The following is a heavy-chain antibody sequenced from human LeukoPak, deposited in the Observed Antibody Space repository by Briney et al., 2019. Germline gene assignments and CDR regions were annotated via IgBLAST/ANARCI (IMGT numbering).Heavy chain of an antibody. CDR3: ARDLYCTNGVCYEYYFDY. CDR2: INPNSGGT. V-gene: IGHV1-2*02. Sequence: GESLKISCKASGYTFTGYYMHWVRQAPGQGLEWMGWINPNSGGTNYAQKFQGRVTMTRDTSISTAYMELSRLRSDDTAVYYCARDLYCTNGVCYEYYFDYWGQGTLVTVSS. CDR1: GYTFTGYY. D-gene: IGHD2-8*01. J-gene: IGHJ4*02.